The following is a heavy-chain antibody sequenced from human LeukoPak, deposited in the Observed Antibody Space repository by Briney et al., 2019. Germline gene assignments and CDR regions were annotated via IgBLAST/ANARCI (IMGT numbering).Heavy chain of an antibody. V-gene: IGHV3-48*03. CDR3: ARDGRSTWYGVGYFDY. D-gene: IGHD6-13*01. CDR2: ISSRGSTI. CDR1: GFTVSSNY. Sequence: GGSLRLSCAASGFTVSSNYMSWVRQAPGKGLEWISYISSRGSTIYYADSVKGRFTISRENAKNSLYLQMNSQRAEDTAVYYCARDGRSTWYGVGYFDYWGQGTLVTVSS. J-gene: IGHJ4*02.